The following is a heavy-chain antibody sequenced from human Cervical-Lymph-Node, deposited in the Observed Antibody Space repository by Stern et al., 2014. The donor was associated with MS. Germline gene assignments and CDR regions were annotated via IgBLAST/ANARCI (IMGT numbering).Heavy chain of an antibody. Sequence: VQLVESGGGLVKPGGSLRLSCAASGFTFSNAWMSWVRQAPGKGLEWVGRIKSKTAGGTTDYAAPVKGRFTISRDDSKNTLYLQMNSLKTEDTAVYYCTTQDVRNQCSTSCYEVDYWGQGTLVTVSS. CDR1: GFTFSNAW. CDR2: IKSKTAGGTT. V-gene: IGHV3-15*01. D-gene: IGHD2-2*01. CDR3: TTQDVRNQCSTSCYEVDY. J-gene: IGHJ4*02.